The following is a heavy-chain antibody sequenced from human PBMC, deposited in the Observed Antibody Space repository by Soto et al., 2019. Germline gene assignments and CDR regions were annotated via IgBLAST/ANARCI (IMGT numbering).Heavy chain of an antibody. CDR2: ISSSGSTI. CDR1: GFTFSDYY. J-gene: IGHJ4*02. Sequence: GESLKISCAASGFTFSDYYMSWIRQAPGKGLEWVSYISSSGSTIYYADSVKGRFTISRDNAKNSLYLQMNSLRAEDTAVYYCVLGGYGGNLDYFDYWGQGTLVTVSS. D-gene: IGHD4-17*01. V-gene: IGHV3-11*01. CDR3: VLGGYGGNLDYFDY.